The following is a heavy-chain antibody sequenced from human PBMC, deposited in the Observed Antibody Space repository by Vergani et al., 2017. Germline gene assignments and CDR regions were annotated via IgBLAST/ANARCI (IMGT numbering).Heavy chain of an antibody. CDR2: IWDDGSNK. CDR3: ARGSYGSGSYFDY. V-gene: IGHV3-33*01. CDR1: FTFSSYG. D-gene: IGHD3-10*01. J-gene: IGHJ4*02. Sequence: QVQLVESGGGVVQPGFTFSSYGMHWVRQAPGKGLEWVAVIWDDGSNKYYADSVKGRFTIARDNSKNTLYLQMNSLRAEDTAVYYCARGSYGSGSYFDYWGQGTLVTVSS.